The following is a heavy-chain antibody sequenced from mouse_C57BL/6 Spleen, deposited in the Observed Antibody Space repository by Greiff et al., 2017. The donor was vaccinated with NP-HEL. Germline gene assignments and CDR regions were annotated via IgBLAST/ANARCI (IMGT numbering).Heavy chain of an antibody. V-gene: IGHV3-6*01. D-gene: IGHD1-1*01. Sequence: EVHLVESGPGLVKPSQSLSLTCSVTGYSITSGYYWNWIRQFPGNKLEWMGYISYDGSNNYNPSLKNRISITRDTSKNQFFLKLNSVTTEDTATYYCARGDYYYGSTSYWYFDVWGTGTTVTVSS. CDR1: GYSITSGYY. CDR2: ISYDGSN. J-gene: IGHJ1*03. CDR3: ARGDYYYGSTSYWYFDV.